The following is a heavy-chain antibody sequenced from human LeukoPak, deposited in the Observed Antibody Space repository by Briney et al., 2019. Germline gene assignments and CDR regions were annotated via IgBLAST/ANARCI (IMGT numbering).Heavy chain of an antibody. J-gene: IGHJ4*02. V-gene: IGHV3-9*03. CDR2: ISWNSGSI. D-gene: IGHD3-22*01. CDR1: GFTVSSNY. Sequence: GGSLRLSCAASGFTVSSNYMTWVRQAPGKGLEWVSGISWNSGSIGYADSVKGRFTISRDNAKNSLYLQMNSLRAEDMALCYCAKDADSSGYAYYFDYWGQGTLVTVSS. CDR3: AKDADSSGYAYYFDY.